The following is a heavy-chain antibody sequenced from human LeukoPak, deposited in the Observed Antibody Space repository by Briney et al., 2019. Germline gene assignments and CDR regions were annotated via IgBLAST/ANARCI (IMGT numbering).Heavy chain of an antibody. CDR1: GGSISSDY. D-gene: IGHD6-19*01. CDR2: IYYNGVT. CDR3: ARHRGYSSGWHDY. J-gene: IGHJ4*02. V-gene: IGHV4-59*08. Sequence: PSETLSLTCTVSGGSISSDYWSWIRQPPEKGLEGIGYIYYNGVTSYNPSLKSRVTISVDTSQNQLSLKLSSVTAADTAVYYCARHRGYSSGWHDYWGQGTLVAVSS.